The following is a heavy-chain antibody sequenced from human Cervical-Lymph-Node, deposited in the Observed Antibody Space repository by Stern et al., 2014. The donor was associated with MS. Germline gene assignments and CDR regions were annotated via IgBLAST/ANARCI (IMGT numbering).Heavy chain of an antibody. CDR2: DGVGSGNT. J-gene: IGHJ3*02. Sequence: QLGQSGPEVKKPGTSVKVSCKASGFTFTSSAVQWVRQARGQRLGWIRWDGVGSGNTNYAQKFQERVTITRDMSTSTAYMELSSLRSEDTAVYYCAAKKDYYDSSGDDAFDIWGQGTMVTVSS. V-gene: IGHV1-58*01. CDR3: AAKKDYYDSSGDDAFDI. CDR1: GFTFTSSA. D-gene: IGHD3-22*01.